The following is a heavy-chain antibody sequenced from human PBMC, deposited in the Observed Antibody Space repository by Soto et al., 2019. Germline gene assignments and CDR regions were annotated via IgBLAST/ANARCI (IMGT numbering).Heavy chain of an antibody. D-gene: IGHD6-19*01. Sequence: PSETLSLTCAVYGGSFSGYYWSWIRQPPGKGLEWIGEINHSGSTNYNPSLKSRVTISVDTSKNQFSLKLSSVTAADTAVYYCASSYSGWYYFDYWGQGTLVTVSS. CDR1: GGSFSGYY. CDR3: ASSYSGWYYFDY. CDR2: INHSGST. J-gene: IGHJ4*02. V-gene: IGHV4-34*01.